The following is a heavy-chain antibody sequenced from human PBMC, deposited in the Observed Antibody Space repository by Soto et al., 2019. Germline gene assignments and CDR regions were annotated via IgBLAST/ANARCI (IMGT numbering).Heavy chain of an antibody. D-gene: IGHD6-19*01. CDR2: ISSSSSYI. CDR3: ARERSSGWYFWFDP. Sequence: EVQLVESGGGLVKPGGSLRLSCAASGFTFSSYSMNWVRQAPGKGLEWVSSISSSSSYIYYANSVKGLITISRDNAKNSLYLQMNSLRAEDTAVYYCARERSSGWYFWFDPWGQGTLVTVSS. CDR1: GFTFSSYS. J-gene: IGHJ5*02. V-gene: IGHV3-21*01.